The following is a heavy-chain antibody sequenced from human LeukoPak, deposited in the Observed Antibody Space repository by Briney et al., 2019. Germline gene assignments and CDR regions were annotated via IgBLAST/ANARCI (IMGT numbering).Heavy chain of an antibody. V-gene: IGHV3-7*01. CDR3: ARPSLNTGSYFDY. CDR2: IKQDGSEI. D-gene: IGHD1-26*01. Sequence: GGSLRLSCAASGFTFSSYGMHWVRQAPGKGLEWVANIKQDGSEIYYVDSVRGRFTISRDNAKNSLYLQMNSLRAEDTAVYYCARPSLNTGSYFDYWGQGILVSVSS. CDR1: GFTFSSYG. J-gene: IGHJ4*02.